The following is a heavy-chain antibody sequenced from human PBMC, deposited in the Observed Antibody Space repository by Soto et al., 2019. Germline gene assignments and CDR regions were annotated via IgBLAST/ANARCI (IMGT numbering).Heavy chain of an antibody. J-gene: IGHJ4*02. D-gene: IGHD3-22*01. Sequence: GASVKVSCKASGYTFTSYCISWVRQAPGQGLEWMGWISAYNGNTNYAQKLQGRVTMTTDTSTSTAYMELRSLRSDDTAVYYCARDIAYDSSGYYYSHWGQGTLVTVSS. CDR1: GYTFTSYC. V-gene: IGHV1-18*01. CDR2: ISAYNGNT. CDR3: ARDIAYDSSGYYYSH.